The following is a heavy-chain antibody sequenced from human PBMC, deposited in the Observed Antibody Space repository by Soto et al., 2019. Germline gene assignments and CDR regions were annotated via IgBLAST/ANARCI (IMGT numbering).Heavy chain of an antibody. CDR2: IYYSGST. CDR1: GGSISSSGYY. V-gene: IGHV4-39*01. CDR3: ARRSYYGSGSIFDY. D-gene: IGHD3-10*01. Sequence: PSETLSLTCTVSGGSISSSGYYWGWIRQPPGKGLEWIGNIYYSGSTNYNPSLKSRVTKNQFSLKVSSVTAADTAVYYCARRSYYGSGSIFDYWGQGTLVTVSS. J-gene: IGHJ4*02.